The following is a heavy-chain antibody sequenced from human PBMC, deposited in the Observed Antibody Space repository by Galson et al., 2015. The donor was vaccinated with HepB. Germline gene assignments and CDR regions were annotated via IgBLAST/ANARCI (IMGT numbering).Heavy chain of an antibody. D-gene: IGHD2-2*01. CDR2: IDPSDSYT. CDR1: GYAFADYW. V-gene: IGHV5-10-1*01. J-gene: IGHJ3*01. CDR3: ARTYHEAFDV. Sequence: QSGAEVKKPGESLRISCEASGYAFADYWITWVRQMPGKGLEWLGRIDPSDSYTNYGPSFQGHISISVDKSISTAYLQWLGVEASDTAMYYCARTYHEAFDVWCPGTLVTVSS.